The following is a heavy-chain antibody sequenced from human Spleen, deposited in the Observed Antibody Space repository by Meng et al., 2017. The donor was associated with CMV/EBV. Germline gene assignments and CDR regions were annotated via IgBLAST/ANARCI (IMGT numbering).Heavy chain of an antibody. CDR1: GYTFNSYA. V-gene: IGHV1-18*01. J-gene: IGHJ4*02. D-gene: IGHD1-1*01. Sequence: ASVKVSCKASGYTFNSYAITWVRQAPGKGLEWMGWISAYSGDTNYAQKLQGRVTMTTDTSTSTAYMELRSLRSDDTAVYYCARGTGTTSDFDYWGQGTLVTVSS. CDR2: ISAYSGDT. CDR3: ARGTGTTSDFDY.